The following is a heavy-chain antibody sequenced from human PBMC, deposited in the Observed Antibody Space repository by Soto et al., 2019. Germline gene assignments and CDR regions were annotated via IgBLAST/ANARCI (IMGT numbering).Heavy chain of an antibody. V-gene: IGHV3-23*01. D-gene: IGHD3-16*01. Sequence: EVQLLESGGGLVQPGGSLRLSCAASGFTFSSYAMSWVRQAPGKGLEWVSAISGSGGSTYYADSVKGRFTISRDNSKKTVYLEMNSLRAEDTAGYYCAKADIGGRYFDYWGQGTLVTVSS. J-gene: IGHJ4*02. CDR2: ISGSGGST. CDR3: AKADIGGRYFDY. CDR1: GFTFSSYA.